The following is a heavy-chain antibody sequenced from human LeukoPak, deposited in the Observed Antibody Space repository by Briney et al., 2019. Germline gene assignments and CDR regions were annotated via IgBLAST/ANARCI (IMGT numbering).Heavy chain of an antibody. V-gene: IGHV4-4*07. CDR3: ASNGILTGYFSFDY. Sequence: SETLSLTCTVSGGSISSYYWSWIRQPAGKGLEWIGRIYTSGSTNYNPSLKSRVTMSVDTSKNQFSLKLSSVTAADTAVYYCASNGILTGYFSFDYWGQGTLVTVSS. CDR2: IYTSGST. D-gene: IGHD3-9*01. CDR1: GGSISSYY. J-gene: IGHJ4*02.